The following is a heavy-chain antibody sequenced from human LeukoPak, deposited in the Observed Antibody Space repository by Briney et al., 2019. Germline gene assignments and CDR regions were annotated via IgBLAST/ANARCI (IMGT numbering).Heavy chain of an antibody. CDR1: GYTFTNYY. CDR3: ARDPRHRLVWFGEETYYYYMDV. V-gene: IGHV1-18*01. CDR2: ISAYNGYT. D-gene: IGHD3-10*01. J-gene: IGHJ6*03. Sequence: ASVKVSCKASGYTFTNYYINWVRQAPGQGLEWMGWISAYNGYTNYAQKLQGRVTMTTDTSTSTAYMELRSLSSDDTAVYYCARDPRHRLVWFGEETYYYYMDVRGKGTTVTISS.